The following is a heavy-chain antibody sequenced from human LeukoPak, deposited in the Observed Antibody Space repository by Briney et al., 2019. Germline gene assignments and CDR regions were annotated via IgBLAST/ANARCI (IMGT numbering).Heavy chain of an antibody. CDR2: MSGGGDSR. V-gene: IGHV3-23*01. CDR1: GLTFSNYA. Sequence: GGSLRLSCAASGLTFSNYAISWVRQAPGKGLEWVSSMSGGGDSRYYADSVMGRFTISRDNAKNTLYLQMSSLRAEDTAVYYCAKAVRSMVTGGGYFDSWGQGTLVTVSS. D-gene: IGHD3-10*01. CDR3: AKAVRSMVTGGGYFDS. J-gene: IGHJ4*02.